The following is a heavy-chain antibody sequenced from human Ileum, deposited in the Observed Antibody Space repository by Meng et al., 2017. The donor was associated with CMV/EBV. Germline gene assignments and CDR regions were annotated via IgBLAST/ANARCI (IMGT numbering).Heavy chain of an antibody. CDR1: GDSISSGDFY. CDR3: ATEYSASPGWFDP. D-gene: IGHD5-12*01. Sequence: QVRLEESGPGPVKPSQTLSLICTVSGDSISSGDFYWTWIRQSPGKGPEWIGYIYYSGSTYYNPSLKSRLTIALDTSKNQFSLRLTSVTDADTGVYYCATEYSASPGWFDPWGQGILVTVSS. V-gene: IGHV4-30-4*08. CDR2: IYYSGST. J-gene: IGHJ5*02.